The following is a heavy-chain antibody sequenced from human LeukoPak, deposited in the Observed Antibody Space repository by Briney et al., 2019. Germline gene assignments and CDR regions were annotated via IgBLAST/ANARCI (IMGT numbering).Heavy chain of an antibody. CDR1: GFLFNNYA. CDR3: AKTPCGGDCYSLTDY. D-gene: IGHD2-21*02. Sequence: GGSLRLSCAASGFLFNNYAMSWVRQAPGKGPEWVSGISGSGGSTHYADSVKGRFTISRDNSKNTLFLQMNSLRAEDTAVYYCAKTPCGGDCYSLTDYWGQGTLVTVSS. V-gene: IGHV3-23*01. CDR2: ISGSGGST. J-gene: IGHJ4*02.